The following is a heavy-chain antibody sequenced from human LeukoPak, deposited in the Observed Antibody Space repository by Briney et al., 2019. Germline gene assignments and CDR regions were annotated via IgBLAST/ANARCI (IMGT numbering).Heavy chain of an antibody. CDR2: INGDGSFI. D-gene: IGHD1-26*01. J-gene: IGHJ4*02. CDR3: AGLSGSYYAKY. Sequence: WGSLRLSCAASGFSFSSYWMHWARQAPGKGLVWVSRINGDGSFISYADSVKGRFTISRDNAKNTLYLQMNSLRAEDTAVYYCAGLSGSYYAKYWGQGILVTVSS. V-gene: IGHV3-74*01. CDR1: GFSFSSYW.